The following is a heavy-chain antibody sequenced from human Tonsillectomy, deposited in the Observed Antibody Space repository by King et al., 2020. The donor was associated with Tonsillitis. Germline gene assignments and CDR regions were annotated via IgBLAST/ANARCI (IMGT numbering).Heavy chain of an antibody. Sequence: VQLVESGGGLVQPGGSLRLSCAVSGFTVSTYYMSWVRQAPGKGLEWVSIIFSDGSAYYADSVKGRFTISRDSSKNTLSLQMSSLRGDDTSVYFCARGDTVATTPFDYWGQGTLVTVSS. V-gene: IGHV3-66*01. CDR2: IFSDGSA. D-gene: IGHD5-12*01. J-gene: IGHJ4*02. CDR1: GFTVSTYY. CDR3: ARGDTVATTPFDY.